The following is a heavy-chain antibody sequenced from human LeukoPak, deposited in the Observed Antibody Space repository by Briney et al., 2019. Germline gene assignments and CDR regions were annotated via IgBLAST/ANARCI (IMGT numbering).Heavy chain of an antibody. CDR3: ARAKYYDSSGYRLSPLDY. J-gene: IGHJ4*02. Sequence: SVKVSCKASGGTFSSYAISWVRQAPGQGLEWMGGIIPILGTANYAQKFQGRVTITTDESTSTAYMELSSLRSEDTAVYYCARAKYYDSSGYRLSPLDYWGQGTLVTVSS. V-gene: IGHV1-69*05. D-gene: IGHD3-22*01. CDR1: GGTFSSYA. CDR2: IIPILGTA.